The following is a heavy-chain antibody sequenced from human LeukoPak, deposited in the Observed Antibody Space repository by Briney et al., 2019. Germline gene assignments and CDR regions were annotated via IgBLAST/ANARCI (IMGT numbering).Heavy chain of an antibody. CDR1: FXFSDYY. V-gene: IGHV3-11*06. Sequence: FXFSDYYMSXIRQAPGKXLEWVXYISSSSSYTNYADSVKGRFTISRDNAKNSLYLQMNSLRAEDTAVYYCARDGGLAPRGYSYGSWGQGTLVTVSS. D-gene: IGHD5-18*01. J-gene: IGHJ4*02. CDR2: ISSSSSYT. CDR3: ARDGGLAPRGYSYGS.